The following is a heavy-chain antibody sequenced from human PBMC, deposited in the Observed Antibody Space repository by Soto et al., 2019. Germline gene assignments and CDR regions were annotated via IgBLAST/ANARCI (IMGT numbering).Heavy chain of an antibody. CDR3: ARVPYYGSGGDGPYYFDY. J-gene: IGHJ4*02. V-gene: IGHV4-39*01. CDR1: GDSITKSVYY. Sequence: LQLQESGPGLVKPSDTLSLTCTVTGDSITKSVYYWAWVRQTPGKGLEWIASVYYAGNAYYTPSLQGRVTISVDASRSQFSLELQSVPAADSAVYYCARVPYYGSGGDGPYYFDYWGQGTLVTVSS. D-gene: IGHD2-15*01. CDR2: VYYAGNA.